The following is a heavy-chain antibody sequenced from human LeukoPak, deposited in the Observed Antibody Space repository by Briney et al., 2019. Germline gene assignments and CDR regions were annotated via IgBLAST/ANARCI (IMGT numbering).Heavy chain of an antibody. CDR1: GFTFSTYW. J-gene: IGHJ4*02. Sequence: GGSLSLSCVDSGFTFSTYWMIWFRQAPGKGLEWVANIKYDGSEKYYVDSVKGRFTISRDNAKNSLYLQMNSLRAEDTAVYYCARDSGLSGYDLLDYWGQGTLVTVSS. CDR3: ARDSGLSGYDLLDY. V-gene: IGHV3-7*01. CDR2: IKYDGSEK. D-gene: IGHD5-12*01.